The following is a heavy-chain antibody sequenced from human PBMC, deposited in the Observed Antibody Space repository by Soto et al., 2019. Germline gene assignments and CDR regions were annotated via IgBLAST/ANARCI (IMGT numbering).Heavy chain of an antibody. J-gene: IGHJ4*02. Sequence: GASVKVSCKASGYTFTGYYMHWVRQAPGQGLEWMGWINPNSGGTNYAQKFQGRVTMTRDTSISTAYMELSRLRSDDTAVYYCARDYYDSSGYPGADYWGQGTRVTVS. CDR1: GYTFTGYY. CDR3: ARDYYDSSGYPGADY. D-gene: IGHD3-22*01. CDR2: INPNSGGT. V-gene: IGHV1-2*02.